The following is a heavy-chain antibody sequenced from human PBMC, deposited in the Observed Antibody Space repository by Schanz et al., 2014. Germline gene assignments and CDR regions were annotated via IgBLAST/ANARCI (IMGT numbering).Heavy chain of an antibody. V-gene: IGHV3-11*05. D-gene: IGHD3-9*01. CDR2: ISSGSSYA. CDR1: GFTVSSNH. CDR3: AKQIHYDILTVTRN. Sequence: VQLVESGGGFVQPGGSLGLSCAVSGFTVSSNHMSWVRQAPGKGLEWVSDISSGSSYANYADSVKGRFTISRDNSKNTLYLQMNSLRAEDTAVYYCAKQIHYDILTVTRNWGQGTLVTVSS. J-gene: IGHJ4*02.